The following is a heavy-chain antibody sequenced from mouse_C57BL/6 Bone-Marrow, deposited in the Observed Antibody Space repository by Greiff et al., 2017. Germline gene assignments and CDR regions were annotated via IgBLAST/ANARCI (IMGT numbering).Heavy chain of an antibody. CDR1: GYTFTSYG. V-gene: IGHV1-81*01. Sequence: QVQLQQSGAELARPGASVKLSCKASGYTFTSYGISWVKQRTGQGLEWIGEIYPRSGNTYYNEKFKGKATLTADKSSSTAYMELRSLTSEDYAVYFCARDPYYYGSSPFDYWGQGTTLTVSS. CDR3: ARDPYYYGSSPFDY. D-gene: IGHD1-1*01. CDR2: IYPRSGNT. J-gene: IGHJ2*01.